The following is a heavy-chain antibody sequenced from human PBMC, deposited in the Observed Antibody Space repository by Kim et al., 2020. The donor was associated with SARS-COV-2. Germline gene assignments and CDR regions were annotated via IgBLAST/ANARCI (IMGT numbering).Heavy chain of an antibody. CDR1: GYSFTSYC. J-gene: IGHJ3*02. CDR2: IYPGDSDA. V-gene: IGHV5-51*01. CDR3: ARPAASGYDVEDVFDI. Sequence: GESLKISCKGSGYSFTSYCIAWVRQMPGKGLEYMGIIYPGDSDATYSPSFQGQVTISADKSFSTAYLQWSSLWASDTAIYYCARPAASGYDVEDVFDIWGQGTMVTVSS. D-gene: IGHD5-12*01.